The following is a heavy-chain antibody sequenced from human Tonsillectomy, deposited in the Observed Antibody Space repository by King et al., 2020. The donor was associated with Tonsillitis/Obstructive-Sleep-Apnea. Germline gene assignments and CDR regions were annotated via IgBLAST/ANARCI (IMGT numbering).Heavy chain of an antibody. Sequence: VQLVESGGGVVQPGRSLRLSCAASGFTFSSYAMHWVRQAPGKGLEWVAVISHDGSNKYYADSVKGRFTISRANSKNTLYLQMNSLRAEDTAVYYCARDMVYSIGWFFYFYGMVDWGQGTTVTVSS. CDR3: ARDMVYSIGWFFYFYGMVD. V-gene: IGHV3-30*04. J-gene: IGHJ6*02. CDR2: ISHDGSNK. CDR1: GFTFSSYA. D-gene: IGHD6-19*01.